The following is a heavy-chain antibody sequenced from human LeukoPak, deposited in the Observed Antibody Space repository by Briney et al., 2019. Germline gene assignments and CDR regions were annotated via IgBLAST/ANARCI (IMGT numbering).Heavy chain of an antibody. J-gene: IGHJ3*02. Sequence: GGSLRLSCAASGFTVSSNYMSWVRQAPGKGLEWVSVIYSGGSTYYADSVKGRFTISRDNSKNTLYLQMNSLRAEDTAVYYCAKLSRYPSHAFDIWGQGTMVTVSS. CDR1: GFTVSSNY. D-gene: IGHD1-14*01. V-gene: IGHV3-53*01. CDR3: AKLSRYPSHAFDI. CDR2: IYSGGST.